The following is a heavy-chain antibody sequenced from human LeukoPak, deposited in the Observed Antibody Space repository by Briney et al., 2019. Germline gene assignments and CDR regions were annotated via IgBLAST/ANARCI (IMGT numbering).Heavy chain of an antibody. CDR1: GGSISSHY. CDR2: IYYGGST. J-gene: IGHJ4*02. CDR3: ASSDIVTGTTYYFDY. Sequence: SETLSLTCTVSGGSISSHYWSWIRQPPGKGLEWIGYIYYGGSTNYNPSLKSRVTISVDTSKNQFSLKLSSVTAADTAVYYCASSDIVTGTTYYFDYWGQGTLITVSS. V-gene: IGHV4-59*11. D-gene: IGHD1-14*01.